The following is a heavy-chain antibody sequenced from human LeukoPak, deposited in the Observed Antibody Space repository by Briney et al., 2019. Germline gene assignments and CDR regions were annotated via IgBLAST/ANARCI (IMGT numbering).Heavy chain of an antibody. D-gene: IGHD3-10*01. CDR2: IYYSGST. CDR3: ARDSGTSGEVKFDP. V-gene: IGHV4-59*12. J-gene: IGHJ5*02. Sequence: PSETLSLTCTVSGGSISSYYWSWIRQPPGKGLEWIGYIYYSGSTNYNPSLKSRVTISVDTSKNQFSLKLSSVTAADTAVYYCARDSGTSGEVKFDPWGQGTLVTVSS. CDR1: GGSISSYY.